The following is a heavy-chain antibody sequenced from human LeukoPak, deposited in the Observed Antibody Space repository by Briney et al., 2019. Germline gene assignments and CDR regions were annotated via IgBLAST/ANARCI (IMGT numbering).Heavy chain of an antibody. CDR2: TDPNGGTS. Sequence: ASVKVSCKASGYSFTSYYIHWVRQAPGQGLEWMGITDPNGGTSTYAQRFQGKVTMTRDTSTSTVYMELSSLRSEDTAVYYRAAELYGVYTDCCTFHLWGQGTMVTVSS. CDR1: GYSFTSYY. V-gene: IGHV1-46*01. D-gene: IGHD4-17*01. J-gene: IGHJ3*01. CDR3: AAELYGVYTDCCTFHL.